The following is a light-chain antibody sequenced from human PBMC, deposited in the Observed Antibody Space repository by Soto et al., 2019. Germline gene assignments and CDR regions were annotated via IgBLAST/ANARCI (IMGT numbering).Light chain of an antibody. J-gene: IGLJ1*01. V-gene: IGLV2-14*01. CDR2: DVS. Sequence: QSALTQPASVSGSPGQSITISCTGTSSDVGGYNYVSWYQQHPGKAPKLMIYDVSNRPSGVSNRFSGSKSGNTAPLTISGLQAEDEADYYCSSYTSSSTSRVFGTGTKVTVL. CDR1: SSDVGGYNY. CDR3: SSYTSSSTSRV.